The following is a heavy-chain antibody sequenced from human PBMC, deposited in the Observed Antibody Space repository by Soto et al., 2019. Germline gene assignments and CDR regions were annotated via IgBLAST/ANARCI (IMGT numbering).Heavy chain of an antibody. CDR1: GFTFSSYS. CDR3: AREGSRYVDSVSNCPDS. D-gene: IGHD4-17*01. CDR2: ISTTSTYI. Sequence: EVQLVESGGGLVKPGGSLRLSCAASGFTFSSYSMNWVRQAPGKGLQWVSSISTTSTYIYYADSVKGRFTISRDNAKNSRYLQMNSLRAEDPAVYYCAREGSRYVDSVSNCPDSWGQGILVTVSS. J-gene: IGHJ4*02. V-gene: IGHV3-21*04.